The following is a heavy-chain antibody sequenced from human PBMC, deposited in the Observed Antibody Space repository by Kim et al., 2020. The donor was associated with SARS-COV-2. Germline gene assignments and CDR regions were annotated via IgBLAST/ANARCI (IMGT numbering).Heavy chain of an antibody. CDR3: ARDRYYDSSGYPFDY. D-gene: IGHD3-22*01. V-gene: IGHV1-69*01. Sequence: KFQGRVTITADESTSTAYMELSSLRSEDTAVYYCARDRYYDSSGYPFDYWGQGTLVTVSS. J-gene: IGHJ4*02.